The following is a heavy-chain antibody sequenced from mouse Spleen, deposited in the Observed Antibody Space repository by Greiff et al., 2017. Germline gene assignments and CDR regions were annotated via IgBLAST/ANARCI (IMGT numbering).Heavy chain of an antibody. CDR2: IYPRSGNT. V-gene: IGHV1-81*01. D-gene: IGHD3-2*01. CDR1: GYTFTSYG. J-gene: IGHJ2*01. CDR3: ARDDSSGYFDY. Sequence: VNVVESGAELARPGASVKLSCKASGYTFTSYGISWVKQRTGQGLEWIGEIYPRSGNTYYNEKFKGKATLTADKSSSTAYMELRSLTSEDSAVYFCARDDSSGYFDYWGQGTTLTVSS.